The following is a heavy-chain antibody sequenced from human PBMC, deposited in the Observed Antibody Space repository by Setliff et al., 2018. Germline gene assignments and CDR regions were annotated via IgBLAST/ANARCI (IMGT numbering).Heavy chain of an antibody. D-gene: IGHD3-3*01. CDR1: GYTFTSSG. Sequence: ASVKVSCKASGYTFTSSGISWVRQAPGQGLEWMGWISVYNGYIVYAQKLQGRVTMTTDTSTSTAYMELRSLRSDDTAVYFCARGYYNFLSGYYTPYYFDYWGQGTLVTVSS. CDR3: ARGYYNFLSGYYTPYYFDY. CDR2: ISVYNGYI. V-gene: IGHV1-18*01. J-gene: IGHJ4*02.